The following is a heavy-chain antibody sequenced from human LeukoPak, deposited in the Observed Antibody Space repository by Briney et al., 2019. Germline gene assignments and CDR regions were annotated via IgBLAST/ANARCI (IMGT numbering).Heavy chain of an antibody. Sequence: GGSLRLSCAASGFIFSTYSMNWVRQAPGKGLGWVSSISSAGSYISYADSVRGRFTISRDNAKNSLYLQMNSLRAEDTAVYYCARTALSGALDFDYWGQGTLVTVSS. CDR1: GFIFSTYS. CDR3: ARTALSGALDFDY. D-gene: IGHD1-26*01. J-gene: IGHJ4*02. V-gene: IGHV3-21*01. CDR2: ISSAGSYI.